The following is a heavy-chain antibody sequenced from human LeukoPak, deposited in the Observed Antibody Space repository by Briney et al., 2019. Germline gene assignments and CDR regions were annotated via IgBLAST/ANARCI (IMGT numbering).Heavy chain of an antibody. Sequence: GGSLRLSCAASGFTFSNYWMSWVRQSPGRGLEWVANIDRDGSAEYYVDSVGGRFTVSRDNAKNSLYLQIDSLRAEDTAVYYCARADNYGSILDYWGLGTLVTVST. CDR3: ARADNYGSILDY. D-gene: IGHD3-10*01. CDR1: GFTFSNYW. V-gene: IGHV3-7*04. J-gene: IGHJ4*02. CDR2: IDRDGSAE.